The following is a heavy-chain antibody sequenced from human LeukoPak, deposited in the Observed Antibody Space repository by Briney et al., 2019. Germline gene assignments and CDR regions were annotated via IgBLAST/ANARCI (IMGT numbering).Heavy chain of an antibody. V-gene: IGHV4-30-2*01. J-gene: IGHJ4*02. Sequence: PSETLSLTCAVSGGSISSGGYSWSWIRQPPGKGLEWIGYIYHSGSTYYNPPLKSRVTISVDRSKNQFSLKLSSVTAADTAVYYCARGGLYDSSGYYDYWGQGTLVTVSS. D-gene: IGHD3-22*01. CDR2: IYHSGST. CDR3: ARGGLYDSSGYYDY. CDR1: GGSISSGGYS.